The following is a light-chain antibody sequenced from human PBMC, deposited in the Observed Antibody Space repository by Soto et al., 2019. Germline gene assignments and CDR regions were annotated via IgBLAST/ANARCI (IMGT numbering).Light chain of an antibody. CDR2: AAS. V-gene: IGKV1-39*01. J-gene: IGKJ4*01. CDR1: QSISSY. Sequence: DSPMTQSPSSLSASVGDRVTITCRASQSISSYLNWYQQKPGKAPKLRIYAASSLQSGVPSRFSGSGSGTDFTLTISSLQPEDFATYYCQQSYSTPLTFGGGTKVEIK. CDR3: QQSYSTPLT.